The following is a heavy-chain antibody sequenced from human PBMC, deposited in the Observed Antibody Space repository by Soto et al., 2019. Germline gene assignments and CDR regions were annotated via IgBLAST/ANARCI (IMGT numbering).Heavy chain of an antibody. Sequence: SSETLSLTCTVSGGSISSYYWSWIRQPPGKGLEWIGYIYYSGSTNYNPSLKSRVTISVDTSKNQFSLKLSSVTAADTAVYYCARHHYDSSGYSPYNWFDPWGQGTLVTVSS. CDR1: GGSISSYY. CDR3: ARHHYDSSGYSPYNWFDP. CDR2: IYYSGST. V-gene: IGHV4-59*08. J-gene: IGHJ5*02. D-gene: IGHD3-22*01.